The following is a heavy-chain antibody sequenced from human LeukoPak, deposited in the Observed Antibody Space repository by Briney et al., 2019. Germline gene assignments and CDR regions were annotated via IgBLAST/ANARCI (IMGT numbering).Heavy chain of an antibody. D-gene: IGHD5-18*01. V-gene: IGHV3-21*01. CDR1: RFIFSSYS. Sequence: GGSLRLSCAASRFIFSSYSMNWVRQAPGKGLEWVSSISSGSKYIYNADSVKGRFTISRDNAKNSPYLQMNSLRAEDTAVYYCARALSYSYGSMDFWGQGTLVIVSS. J-gene: IGHJ4*02. CDR2: ISSGSKYI. CDR3: ARALSYSYGSMDF.